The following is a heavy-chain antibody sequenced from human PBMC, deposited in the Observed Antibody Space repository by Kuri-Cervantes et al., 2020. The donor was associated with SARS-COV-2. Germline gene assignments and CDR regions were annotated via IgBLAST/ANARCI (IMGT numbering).Heavy chain of an antibody. V-gene: IGHV1-24*01. J-gene: IGHJ3*02. Sequence: ASVKVSCKASGGTFSSYAISWVRQAPGKGLEWMGGFDPEDGETIYAQKFQGRVTMTEDTSTDTAYMELSSLRSEDTAVYYCATDTGGNSLYAFDIWGQGTMVTVSS. CDR2: FDPEDGET. D-gene: IGHD4-23*01. CDR1: GGTFSSYA. CDR3: ATDTGGNSLYAFDI.